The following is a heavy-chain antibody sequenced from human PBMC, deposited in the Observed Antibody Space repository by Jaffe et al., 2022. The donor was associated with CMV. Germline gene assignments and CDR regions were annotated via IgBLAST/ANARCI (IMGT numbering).Heavy chain of an antibody. CDR3: AGWAMVRGVKGGYNWFDP. CDR2: IIPIFGTA. V-gene: IGHV1-69*01. J-gene: IGHJ5*02. Sequence: QVQLVQSGAEVKKPGSSVKVSCKASGGTFSSYAISWVRQAPGQGLEWMGGIIPIFGTANYAQKFQGRVTITADESTSTAYMELSSLRSEDTAVYYCAGWAMVRGVKGGYNWFDPWGQGTLVTVSS. D-gene: IGHD3-10*01. CDR1: GGTFSSYA.